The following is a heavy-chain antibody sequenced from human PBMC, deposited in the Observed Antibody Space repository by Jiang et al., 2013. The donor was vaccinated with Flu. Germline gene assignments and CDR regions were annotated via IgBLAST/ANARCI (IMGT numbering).Heavy chain of an antibody. CDR3: AREGADSTTATSFDY. V-gene: IGHV4-4*02. CDR1: GGSISSSNW. D-gene: IGHD4-17*01. CDR2: IYHSGST. J-gene: IGHJ4*02. Sequence: GLVKPSGTLSLTCAVSGGSISSSNWWSWVRQPPGKGLEWIGEIYHSGSTNYNPSLKSRVTISVDKSKNQFSLKLSSVTAADTAVYYCAREGADSTTATSFDYWGQGTLVTVSS.